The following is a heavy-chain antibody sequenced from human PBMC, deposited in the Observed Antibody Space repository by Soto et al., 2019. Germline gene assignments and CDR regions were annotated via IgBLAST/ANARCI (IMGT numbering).Heavy chain of an antibody. CDR2: IWYDGSNK. V-gene: IGHV3-33*01. CDR3: ARETNYGDYHYYYYGMDV. Sequence: VGSLRLSCAASGFTFSSYGMHWVRQAPGKGLEWVAVIWYDGSNKYYADSVKGRFTISRDNSKNTLYLQMNSLRAEDTAVYYCARETNYGDYHYYYYGMDVWGQGTTVTVSS. CDR1: GFTFSSYG. J-gene: IGHJ6*02. D-gene: IGHD4-17*01.